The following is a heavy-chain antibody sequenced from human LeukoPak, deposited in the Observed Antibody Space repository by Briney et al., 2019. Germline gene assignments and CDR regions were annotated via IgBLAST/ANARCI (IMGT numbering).Heavy chain of an antibody. J-gene: IGHJ5*02. CDR1: GGSISSYY. Sequence: SETLSLTCTVSGGSISSYYWSWIRQPPGKGLEWIGHIYYSGSTIYNPSLKSRVTISVDMPKNQFSLKLSSVTAADTAVYYCARGGFCSSTTCYKAIWFDPWGQGALVTVFS. CDR2: IYYSGST. CDR3: ARGGFCSSTTCYKAIWFDP. D-gene: IGHD2-2*02. V-gene: IGHV4-59*01.